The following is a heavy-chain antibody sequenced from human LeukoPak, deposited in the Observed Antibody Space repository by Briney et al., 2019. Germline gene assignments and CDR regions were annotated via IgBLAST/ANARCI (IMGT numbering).Heavy chain of an antibody. CDR3: ARDLEAAGIFDY. Sequence: GGSLRLSCAASGFTFSSYWMHWVRQAPGKGLVCVSRINSDGSSTSYADSVKGRFTISRDNAKNTLYLQMNSLRAEDTAVYYCARDLEAAGIFDYWGQGTLVTVSS. J-gene: IGHJ4*02. D-gene: IGHD6-13*01. CDR2: INSDGSST. CDR1: GFTFSSYW. V-gene: IGHV3-74*01.